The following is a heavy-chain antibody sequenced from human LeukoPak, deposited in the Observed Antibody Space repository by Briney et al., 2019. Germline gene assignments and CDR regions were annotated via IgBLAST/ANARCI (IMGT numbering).Heavy chain of an antibody. Sequence: SVKVSCKTSGGTFTSYAITWVRQAPGQGLEWMGKIIPISGTTNYAQKFEGRVTFTADESTSTAYMELSSLRSEDTALFYCARKLRLGGNWFDPWGQGTLVTVSS. V-gene: IGHV1-69*13. CDR1: GGTFTSYA. CDR2: IIPISGTT. J-gene: IGHJ5*02. CDR3: ARKLRLGGNWFDP. D-gene: IGHD1-26*01.